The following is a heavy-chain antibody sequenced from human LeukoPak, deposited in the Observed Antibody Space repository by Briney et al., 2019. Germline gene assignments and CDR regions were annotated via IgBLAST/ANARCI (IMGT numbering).Heavy chain of an antibody. V-gene: IGHV4-4*07. CDR3: ARDSYSSGWSDAFDI. J-gene: IGHJ3*02. Sequence: SETLSLTCTVSGGSISSYYWSWIRQPAGKGLEWIGRIYTSGSTHYNPSLKSRVTMSVDTSKNQFSLKLSSVTAADTAVYYCARDSYSSGWSDAFDIWGQGTMVTVSS. D-gene: IGHD6-19*01. CDR1: GGSISSYY. CDR2: IYTSGST.